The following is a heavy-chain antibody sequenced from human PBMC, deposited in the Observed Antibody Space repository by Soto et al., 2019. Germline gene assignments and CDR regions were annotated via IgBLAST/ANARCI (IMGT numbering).Heavy chain of an antibody. CDR3: AEAPLASYSYQVMEV. J-gene: IGHJ6*02. CDR2: IVVGSGNT. V-gene: IGHV1-58*01. Sequence: SVKVSCKASGFTFTSSAVQWVRQARGQRLEWIGWIVVGSGNTNYAQKFQERVTITRDMSTSTAYMELSSLRSEDTAVYYCAEAPLASYSYQVMEVWGQGTTVTVSS. D-gene: IGHD2-2*01. CDR1: GFTFTSSA.